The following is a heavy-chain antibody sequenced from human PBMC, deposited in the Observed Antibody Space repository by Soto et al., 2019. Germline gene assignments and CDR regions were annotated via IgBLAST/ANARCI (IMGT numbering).Heavy chain of an antibody. V-gene: IGHV4-39*01. D-gene: IGHD6-6*01. Sequence: APETLSLTCTVSGGSISSSSYYWGWIRQPPGKGLEWIGSIYYSGSTYYNPSLKSRVTISVDTSKNQFSLKLSSVTAADTAVYYCARHGLSIAAPGGWFDPWGQGTLVTVSS. CDR3: ARHGLSIAAPGGWFDP. CDR1: GGSISSSSYY. CDR2: IYYSGST. J-gene: IGHJ5*02.